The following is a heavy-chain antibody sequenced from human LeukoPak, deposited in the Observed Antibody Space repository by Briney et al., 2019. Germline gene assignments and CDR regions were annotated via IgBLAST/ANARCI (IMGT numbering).Heavy chain of an antibody. CDR3: ASGIWSGYPYFDY. D-gene: IGHD3-3*01. V-gene: IGHV3-21*01. J-gene: IGHJ4*02. CDR2: ISSSSSYI. Sequence: PGGSLRLSCAASGFTFSSYSMNWVRRAPGKGLEWVSSISSSSSYIYYADSVRGRFTISRDNAKNSLYLQMNSLRAEDTAVYYCASGIWSGYPYFDYWGQGTLVTVSS. CDR1: GFTFSSYS.